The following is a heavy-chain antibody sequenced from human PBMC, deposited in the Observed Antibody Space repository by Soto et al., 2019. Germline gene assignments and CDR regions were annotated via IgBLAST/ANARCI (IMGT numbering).Heavy chain of an antibody. CDR3: SVNFDF. J-gene: IGHJ4*02. CDR2: IWYDGRDN. V-gene: IGHV3-33*01. Sequence: GGALRLSCVGSGFTCRNYGLVWLRRAPGNGVEWVAVIWYDGRDNYYADSVMGRFTVSSDNSKSTLSLQMLSLFLEDTAVYYCSVNFDFCGQGTLVTXSS. CDR1: GFTCRNYG.